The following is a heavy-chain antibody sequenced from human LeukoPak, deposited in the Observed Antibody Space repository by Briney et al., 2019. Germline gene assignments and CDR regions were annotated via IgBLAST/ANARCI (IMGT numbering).Heavy chain of an antibody. V-gene: IGHV1-69*13. J-gene: IGHJ6*02. CDR2: IIPIFGTA. CDR3: ARDPPQYYDFAIYGMDV. Sequence: ASVKVSCKASGGTFSSYAISWVRQAPGQGLEWMGGIIPIFGTANYAQKFQGRVTITADESTSTAYMELSSLRSEDTAVHYCARDPPQYYDFAIYGMDVWGQGTTVTVSS. CDR1: GGTFSSYA. D-gene: IGHD3-3*01.